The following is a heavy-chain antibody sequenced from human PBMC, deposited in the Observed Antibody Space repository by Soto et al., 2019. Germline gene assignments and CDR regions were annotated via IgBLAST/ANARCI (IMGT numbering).Heavy chain of an antibody. CDR1: GGSFSGYY. V-gene: IGHV4-34*01. CDR2: INHSGST. D-gene: IGHD5-12*01. J-gene: IGHJ3*02. Sequence: QVQLQQWGAGLLKPSETPSLTCAVYGGSFSGYYWSWIRQPPGKGLEWIGEINHSGSTNYNPSLKSRVTISVDTTKNQFSLKLSSVTAAATAVYYCARDRGPWLRIYPSDAFDIWGQGTMVTASS. CDR3: ARDRGPWLRIYPSDAFDI.